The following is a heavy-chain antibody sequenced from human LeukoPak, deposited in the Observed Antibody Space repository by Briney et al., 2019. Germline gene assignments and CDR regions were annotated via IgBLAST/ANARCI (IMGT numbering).Heavy chain of an antibody. Sequence: PSETLSLTCTVSGGSISSYYWSWIRQPPGKGLEWIGYIYYSGSTNYNPSLKSRVTISVDTSKNQFSLKLSSVTAADTAVYYCARIMVRGVIFDYWGQGTLVTVSS. CDR3: ARIMVRGVIFDY. V-gene: IGHV4-59*01. CDR1: GGSISSYY. D-gene: IGHD3-10*01. CDR2: IYYSGST. J-gene: IGHJ4*02.